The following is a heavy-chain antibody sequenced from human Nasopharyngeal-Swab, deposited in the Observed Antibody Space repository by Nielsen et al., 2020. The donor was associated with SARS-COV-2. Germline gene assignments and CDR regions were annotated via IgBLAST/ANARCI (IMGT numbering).Heavy chain of an antibody. D-gene: IGHD3-10*01. V-gene: IGHV3-21*06. CDR2: ISSSSSYI. CDR1: GFTFSSYS. Sequence: GESLKISCAASGFTFSSYSMNWVRQAPGKGLEWVSSISSSSSYIYYADSLKGRFTISRDNAKNSLYLEMNSLRAEDTAVYYCARAVTMVRGVIIGVSEPDAFDIWGQGTMVTVSS. CDR3: ARAVTMVRGVIIGVSEPDAFDI. J-gene: IGHJ3*02.